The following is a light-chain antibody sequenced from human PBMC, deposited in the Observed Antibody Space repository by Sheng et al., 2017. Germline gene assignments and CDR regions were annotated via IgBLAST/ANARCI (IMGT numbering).Light chain of an antibody. CDR3: QQYGDSPYT. J-gene: IGKJ2*01. CDR1: QSVTSNY. Sequence: EIVLTQSPGTLSLSPGERVTLSCRASQSVTSNYLAWYQQRPGQAPRLLIYGASFRSTDIPDRFSGSGSVTDFTLTISRLEPEDFAVYYCQQYGDSPYTFGQGTKLEIK. V-gene: IGKV3-20*01. CDR2: GAS.